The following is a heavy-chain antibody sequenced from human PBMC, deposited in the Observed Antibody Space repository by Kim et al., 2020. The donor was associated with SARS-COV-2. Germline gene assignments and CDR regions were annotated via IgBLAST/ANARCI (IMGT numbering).Heavy chain of an antibody. CDR1: GYSISSGYY. Sequence: SETLSLTCTVSGYSISSGYYWGWIRQPPGKGLEWIGSIYHSGSTYYNPSLKSRVTISVDTSKNQFSLKLSSVTAADTAVYYCARDERYYGSGSDYWGQGTLVTVSS. V-gene: IGHV4-38-2*02. CDR3: ARDERYYGSGSDY. CDR2: IYHSGST. J-gene: IGHJ4*02. D-gene: IGHD3-10*01.